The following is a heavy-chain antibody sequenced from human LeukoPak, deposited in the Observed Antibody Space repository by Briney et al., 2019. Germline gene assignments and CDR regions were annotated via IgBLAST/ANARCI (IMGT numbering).Heavy chain of an antibody. CDR3: ARGFYGSGSQFDH. D-gene: IGHD3-10*01. J-gene: IGHJ4*02. Sequence: SETLSLTCAVFGGSISSGDYPWSWIRQPPGKGLEWIGYIFHTGHTSYNPSLKSRVTISVDMSKNQLSLKLSSVTAADTAVYYCARGFYGSGSQFDHWGQGTLVTVSS. V-gene: IGHV4-30-2*01. CDR2: IFHTGHT. CDR1: GGSISSGDYP.